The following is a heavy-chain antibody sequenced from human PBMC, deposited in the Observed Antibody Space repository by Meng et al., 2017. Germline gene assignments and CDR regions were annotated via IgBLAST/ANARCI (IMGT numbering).Heavy chain of an antibody. J-gene: IGHJ4*02. D-gene: IGHD2-8*02. CDR2: TYYRSKWYN. CDR3: ARGVVYAISYFDY. V-gene: IGHV6-1*01. Sequence: QVQCQQSGPGLVQPSQTPPLPCAFSGERVSSNSAAWNWIRQSPSRGLEWLGRTYYRSKWYNDYAVSVKSRITINPDTSKNQFSLQLNSVTPEDTAVYYCARGVVYAISYFDYWGQGTLVTVSS. CDR1: GERVSSNSAA.